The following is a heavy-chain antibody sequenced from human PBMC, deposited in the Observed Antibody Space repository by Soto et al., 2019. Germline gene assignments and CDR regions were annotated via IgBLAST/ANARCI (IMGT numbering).Heavy chain of an antibody. V-gene: IGHV1-69*08. CDR2: IIPILGIA. Sequence: QVQLVQSGAEVKKPGSSVKVSCKASGGPFSSYTISWVRQAPGQGLEWMGRIIPILGIANYAQKFQGRVTITADKSTSTAYMELSSLRSEDTAVYYCAREEYYYGSGSFFTGWGQGTLVTVSS. CDR1: GGPFSSYT. CDR3: AREEYYYGSGSFFTG. J-gene: IGHJ4*02. D-gene: IGHD3-10*01.